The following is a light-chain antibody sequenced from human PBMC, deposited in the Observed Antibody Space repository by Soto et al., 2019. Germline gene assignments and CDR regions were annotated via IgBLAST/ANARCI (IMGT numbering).Light chain of an antibody. V-gene: IGKV3-20*01. CDR1: QSVDDNF. CDR2: GAS. CDR3: QQYGRSPET. J-gene: IGKJ1*01. Sequence: EILLTQSPGTLALSPGERASLSFRASQSVDDNFLAWYQQKSGQAPRLLIYGASIRATGIPDRFSGSGSGTDFTLTISRLEPEDFAVFYCQQYGRSPETFGQGTKVDIK.